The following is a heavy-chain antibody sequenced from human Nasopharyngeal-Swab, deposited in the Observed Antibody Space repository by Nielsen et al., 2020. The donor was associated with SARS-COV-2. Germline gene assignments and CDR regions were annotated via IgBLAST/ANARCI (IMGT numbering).Heavy chain of an antibody. CDR1: EFTFSSYA. J-gene: IGHJ3*02. D-gene: IGHD2-2*01. V-gene: IGHV3-30*03. CDR2: ISYDGSNK. CDR3: ARDRVVPASYAFDI. Sequence: GGSLRLSCAASEFTFSSYAMHWVRQAPGKGLEWVAFISYDGSNKYYADSVKGRFTISRDNAKNSLYLQMNSLRAEDTAVYYCARDRVVPASYAFDIWGQGTMVTVSS.